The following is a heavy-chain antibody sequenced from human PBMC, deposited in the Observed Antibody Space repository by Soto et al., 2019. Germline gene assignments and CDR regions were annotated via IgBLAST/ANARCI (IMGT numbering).Heavy chain of an antibody. D-gene: IGHD3-9*01. CDR2: ISSSSSTI. CDR1: GFTFSSYS. Sequence: GGSLRLSCAVSGFTFSSYSMNWVRQAPGKGLEWVSYISSSSSTIYYADSVKGRFTISRDNAKNSLYLQMNSLRAEDTAVYYCARDFPTSLRYFDWLIPDAFDIWGQGTMVTVSS. V-gene: IGHV3-48*01. CDR3: ARDFPTSLRYFDWLIPDAFDI. J-gene: IGHJ3*02.